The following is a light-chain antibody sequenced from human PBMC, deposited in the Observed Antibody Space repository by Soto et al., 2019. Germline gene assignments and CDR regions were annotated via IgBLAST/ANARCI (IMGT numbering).Light chain of an antibody. V-gene: IGLV2-14*01. J-gene: IGLJ3*02. Sequence: QSALTQPASVSGSPGQSITISCTGTSSDVGGYNYVSWYQQHPGKAPTLIIFEVSNRPSGVSNRFSGSKSVNTASLTISGLQAEDESDYHCSSYTTTTTLGVFGGGTKVTVL. CDR1: SSDVGGYNY. CDR3: SSYTTTTTLGV. CDR2: EVS.